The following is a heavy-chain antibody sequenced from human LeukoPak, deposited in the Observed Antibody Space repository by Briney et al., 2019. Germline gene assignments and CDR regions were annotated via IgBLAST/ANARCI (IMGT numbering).Heavy chain of an antibody. CDR1: GFTFSDYY. CDR2: ISTGSTYT. V-gene: IGHV3-11*05. J-gene: IGHJ2*01. Sequence: PGGSLRLSCAASGFTFSDYYMTWIRQAPGKGLEWLSYISTGSTYTIYANSVKGRFTISRDNAKNSLYLQLNSLRAEDTAVYYCTREDNWYFDLWGRGTLVTVSS. CDR3: TREDNWYFDL.